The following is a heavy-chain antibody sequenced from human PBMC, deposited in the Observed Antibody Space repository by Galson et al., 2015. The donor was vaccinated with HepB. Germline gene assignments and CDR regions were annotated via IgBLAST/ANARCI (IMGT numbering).Heavy chain of an antibody. CDR3: VPLPGIAVAGEGGPGDY. V-gene: IGHV3-64D*06. D-gene: IGHD6-19*01. Sequence: SLRLSCAASGFTFSSYAMHWVRQAPGKGLEYVSAISSNGGSTYYADSVKGRFTISRDNSKNTLYLQMSSLRAEDTAVYYCVPLPGIAVAGEGGPGDYWGQGTLVTVSS. J-gene: IGHJ4*02. CDR2: ISSNGGST. CDR1: GFTFSSYA.